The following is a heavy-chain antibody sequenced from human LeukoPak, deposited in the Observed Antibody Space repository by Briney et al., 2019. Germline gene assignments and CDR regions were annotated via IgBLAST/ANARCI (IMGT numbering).Heavy chain of an antibody. CDR1: GASTCSYY. CDR3: ARGITMSRKKLYYLDY. CDR2: AHHSGTT. Sequence: PSEPLSLPCIVSGASTCSYYWSWIRQPPGRGLEWIVYAHHSGTTNYSPSVKSRVTTSVDTCKNQFSLRLSSVTAADTAVYYCARGITMSRKKLYYLDYWGQGILVTVSS. D-gene: IGHD3-3*01. V-gene: IGHV4-59*01. J-gene: IGHJ4*02.